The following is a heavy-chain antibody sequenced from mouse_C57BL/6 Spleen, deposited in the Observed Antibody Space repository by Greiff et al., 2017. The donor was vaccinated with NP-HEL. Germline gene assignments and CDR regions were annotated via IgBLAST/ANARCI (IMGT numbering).Heavy chain of an antibody. Sequence: EVKLMESGGGLVKPGGSLKLSCAASGFTFSSYTMSWVRPTPEKRLEWVANISGGGGNTYYPDSVKGRFTISRDNAQNTLYLQMSSLRTEDTALYYCARHAYYYGSSYWYFDVWGTGTTVTVSS. CDR2: ISGGGGNT. CDR1: GFTFSSYT. V-gene: IGHV5-9*01. CDR3: ARHAYYYGSSYWYFDV. D-gene: IGHD1-1*01. J-gene: IGHJ1*03.